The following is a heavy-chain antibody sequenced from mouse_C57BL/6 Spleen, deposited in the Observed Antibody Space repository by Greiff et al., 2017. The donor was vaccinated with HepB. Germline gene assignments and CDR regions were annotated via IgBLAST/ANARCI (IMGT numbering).Heavy chain of an antibody. CDR3: AREVYSHFDY. CDR1: GYAFSSYW. D-gene: IGHD2-12*01. Sequence: QVQLKESGAELVKPGASVKISCKASGYAFSSYWMNWVKQRPGKGLEWIGQIYPGDGDTNYNGKFKGKATLTADKSSSTAYMQLSSLTSEDSAVYFCAREVYSHFDYWGQGTTLTVSS. CDR2: IYPGDGDT. V-gene: IGHV1-80*01. J-gene: IGHJ2*01.